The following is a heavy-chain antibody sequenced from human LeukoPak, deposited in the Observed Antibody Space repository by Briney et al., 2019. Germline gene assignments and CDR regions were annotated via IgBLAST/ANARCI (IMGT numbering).Heavy chain of an antibody. J-gene: IGHJ4*02. CDR1: GGSFSGYY. Sequence: SETLSLTCAVYGGSFSGYYWSWIRQPPGKGLEWIGEINHSGSTNYNPSLKSRVTISVDTSKNQFSLRLSSVTAADTAVYYCARDGGPGGSMVYWGQGTLVTVSS. D-gene: IGHD3-16*01. CDR2: INHSGST. V-gene: IGHV4-34*01. CDR3: ARDGGPGGSMVY.